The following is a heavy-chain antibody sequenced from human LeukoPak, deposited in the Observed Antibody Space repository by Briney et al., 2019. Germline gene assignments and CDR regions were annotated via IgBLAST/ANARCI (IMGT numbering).Heavy chain of an antibody. V-gene: IGHV3-23*01. D-gene: IGHD5-12*01. CDR2: ISGSGGST. J-gene: IGHJ4*02. Sequence: GGTLRLSCAASGFTFSSYGMSWVRQAPGKGLEWVSAISGSGGSTYYADSVKGRFTISRDNSKNTLYLQMNSLRAEDTAVYYCAKVGRNRDIVAAAGFDYWGQGTLVTVSS. CDR3: AKVGRNRDIVAAAGFDY. CDR1: GFTFSSYG.